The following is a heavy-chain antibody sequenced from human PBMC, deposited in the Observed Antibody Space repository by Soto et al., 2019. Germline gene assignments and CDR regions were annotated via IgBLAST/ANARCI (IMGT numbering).Heavy chain of an antibody. CDR3: ASSVVVPSTMNYFDY. CDR2: IFPADSDT. D-gene: IGHD2-15*01. J-gene: IGHJ4*02. CDR1: GYSFSNYW. V-gene: IGHV5-51*01. Sequence: GASLKISWKGSGYSFSNYWSAWVRQMPGKGLEWMGIIFPADSDTKYSPSFQGQVTISADKSISTAYLQWSSLKASDTAMYYCASSVVVPSTMNYFDYWGQGSLVTVSS.